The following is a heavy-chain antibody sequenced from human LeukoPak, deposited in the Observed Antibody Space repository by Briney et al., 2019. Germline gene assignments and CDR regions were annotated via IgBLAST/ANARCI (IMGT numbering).Heavy chain of an antibody. V-gene: IGHV4-4*07. CDR2: IYSCGDA. J-gene: IGHJ5*02. CDR1: GGSISGYY. Sequence: SETLSLTCAVSGGSISGYYWSWVRQPAGKGLEWIGRIYSCGDASYNPYLKSRVTMSVDTSKNHVSLKLTPVTAADTAVYYCMKEPDPWGQGTLVTVSS. CDR3: MKEPDP.